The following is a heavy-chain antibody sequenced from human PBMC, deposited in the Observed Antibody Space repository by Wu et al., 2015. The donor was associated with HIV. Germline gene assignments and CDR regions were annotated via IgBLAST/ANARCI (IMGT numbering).Heavy chain of an antibody. V-gene: IGHV1-69*12. CDR3: ARDMTYYYDSSGYYRLDY. CDR2: IIPRLGTT. D-gene: IGHD3-22*01. CDR1: GGNDGGTFSSHP. J-gene: IGHJ4*02. Sequence: HVQLVQSGTEVKKPGSSVKVSCKAYGGNDGGTFSSHPISWVRQAPGQGLEWMGGIIPRLGTTNYAQIFQGRVTITADEFTTTAYMELTSLRSDDTAVYYCARDMTYYYDSSGYYRLDYWGQGSLIIVSS.